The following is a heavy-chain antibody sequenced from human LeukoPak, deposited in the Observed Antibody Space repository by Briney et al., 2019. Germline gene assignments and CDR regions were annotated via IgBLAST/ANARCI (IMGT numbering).Heavy chain of an antibody. D-gene: IGHD3-9*01. V-gene: IGHV1-69*06. Sequence: SVKVSCKASRGTFSSYAISWVRHAPGQGLGWMGGIIPIFGAANYAQKFQGRVTITADKSPSTAYMELSRLRSEDTAVYYCARDLKVLRYFDWLSQDYYYYGMDVWGKGTTVTVSS. CDR3: ARDLKVLRYFDWLSQDYYYYGMDV. J-gene: IGHJ6*04. CDR1: RGTFSSYA. CDR2: IIPIFGAA.